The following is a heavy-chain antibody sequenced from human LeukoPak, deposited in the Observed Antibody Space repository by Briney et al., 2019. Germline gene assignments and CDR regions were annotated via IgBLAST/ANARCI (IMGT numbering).Heavy chain of an antibody. Sequence: PGGSLRLSCAASGFTFSSYVMHWVRQAPGKGLEWVAVIWYDGSNKYYADSVKGRFTISRDNSKNTLYLQMNSLRAEDTAVYYCAKDRLRWLQHTQPDYWGQGTLVTVSS. D-gene: IGHD5-24*01. CDR1: GFTFSSYV. CDR3: AKDRLRWLQHTQPDY. V-gene: IGHV3-33*06. J-gene: IGHJ4*02. CDR2: IWYDGSNK.